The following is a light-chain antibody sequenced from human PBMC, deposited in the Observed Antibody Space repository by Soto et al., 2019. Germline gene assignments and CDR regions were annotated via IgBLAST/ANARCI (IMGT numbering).Light chain of an antibody. V-gene: IGLV2-14*01. CDR3: SSYTSSSTLVV. CDR2: DVS. CDR1: SSDVGGYNY. J-gene: IGLJ2*01. Sequence: QSALTQPASVSGSPGQSITISCTGTSSDVGGYNYVSWYQQHPGKAPKLMIYDVSNRPSGVSNRFSGSKPGNTASLTISGLHAEDEADYYCSSYTSSSTLVVFGGGTKLTVL.